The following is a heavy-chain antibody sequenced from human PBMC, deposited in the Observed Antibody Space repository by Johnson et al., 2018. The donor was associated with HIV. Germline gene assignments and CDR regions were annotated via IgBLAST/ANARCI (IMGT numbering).Heavy chain of an antibody. V-gene: IGHV3-30*04. CDR1: GFTFRSYA. CDR2: IQYDGSNT. J-gene: IGHJ3*02. Sequence: QVQLVESGGGVVQPGRSLRLSCAGSGFTFRSYAMQWVRQAPGKGLEWVAFIQYDGSNTYYADSVKGRFTISRDNSKNTRYLQMNSLRAEDTAVYYCARDEGIVVVSHAFDIWGQGTMVTVSS. CDR3: ARDEGIVVVSHAFDI. D-gene: IGHD3-22*01.